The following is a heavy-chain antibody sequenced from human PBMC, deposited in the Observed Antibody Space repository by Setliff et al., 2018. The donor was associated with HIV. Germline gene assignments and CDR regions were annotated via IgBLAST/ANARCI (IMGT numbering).Heavy chain of an antibody. V-gene: IGHV4-38-2*02. CDR1: GYSISSGYH. CDR2: IFHTGSI. CDR3: GRGWFDP. J-gene: IGHJ5*02. D-gene: IGHD3-10*01. Sequence: SETLSLTCTVSGYSISSGYHWGWIRQAPGRGLEWIGNIFHTGSISYNPSLRSRVTMSVDTSENLFSLRLIFVTAADTGVYYCGRGWFDPWGQGTLVTVSS.